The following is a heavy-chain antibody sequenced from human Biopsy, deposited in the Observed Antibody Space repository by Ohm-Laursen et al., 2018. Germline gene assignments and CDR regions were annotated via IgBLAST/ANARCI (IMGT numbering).Heavy chain of an antibody. Sequence: SLRLSCAASGFRFHDYAMHWVRQVPGKGLEWVSGISWNGGTTGYADSVKGRFTISRDDAKNTLHLQMDSLRPEDTALYYCAKACCSGSYYDGFDVWGQGTVVTVSS. V-gene: IGHV3-9*01. CDR2: ISWNGGTT. D-gene: IGHD1-26*01. J-gene: IGHJ3*01. CDR3: AKACCSGSYYDGFDV. CDR1: GFRFHDYA.